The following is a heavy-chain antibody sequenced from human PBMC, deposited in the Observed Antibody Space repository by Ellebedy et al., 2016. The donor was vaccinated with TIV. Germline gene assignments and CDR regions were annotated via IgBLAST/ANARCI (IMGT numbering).Heavy chain of an antibody. Sequence: GESLKISCVASGLSFSTAGMHWVRQPPGKGLEWLAFIRYDANTDYYADSVKGRFTISKDNAKNSLYLQMNSLRAEDTALYYCARDPRDSGGWLWYFDAWGRGTLVTVSS. CDR3: ARDPRDSGGWLWYFDA. V-gene: IGHV3-30*02. CDR1: GLSFSTAG. J-gene: IGHJ2*01. D-gene: IGHD1-26*01. CDR2: IRYDANTD.